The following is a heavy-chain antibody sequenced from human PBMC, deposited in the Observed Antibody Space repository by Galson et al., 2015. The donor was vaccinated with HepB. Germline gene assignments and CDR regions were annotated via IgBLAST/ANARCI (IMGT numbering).Heavy chain of an antibody. CDR2: IYYSGST. Sequence: TLSLTCTVSGGSISSSSYYWGWIRQPPGKGLEWIGSIYYSGSTYYNPSLKSRVTISVDTSKNQFSLKLSSVTAADTAVYYCARDRNLYSSSWSVPFDYWGQGTLVTVSS. D-gene: IGHD6-13*01. J-gene: IGHJ4*02. V-gene: IGHV4-39*07. CDR3: ARDRNLYSSSWSVPFDY. CDR1: GGSISSSSYY.